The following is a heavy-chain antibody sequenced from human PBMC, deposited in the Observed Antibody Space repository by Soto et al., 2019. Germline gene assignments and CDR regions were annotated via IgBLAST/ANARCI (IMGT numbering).Heavy chain of an antibody. J-gene: IGHJ6*02. D-gene: IGHD2-15*01. Sequence: GGSPRLSCAASGFAFISYEMNFGGHSPGKGLEWVSYISSSGSTIYYADSVKGRFTISRDNAKNSLYLQMNSLRAEDTAVYYCARFGRVYYYGMDVWGQGTTVTISS. CDR3: ARFGRVYYYGMDV. V-gene: IGHV3-48*03. CDR2: ISSSGSTI. CDR1: GFAFISYE.